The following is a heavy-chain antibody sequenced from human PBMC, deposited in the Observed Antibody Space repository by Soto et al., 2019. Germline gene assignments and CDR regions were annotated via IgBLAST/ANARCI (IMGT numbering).Heavy chain of an antibody. J-gene: IGHJ4*02. V-gene: IGHV5-51*01. D-gene: IGHD2-15*01. CDR2: IYPGDSDT. CDR3: ARISAKVVAASSGLDY. CDR1: GYSFTSYW. Sequence: GESLKISCKGSGYSFTSYWIGWVRQMPGKGLEWMGIIYPGDSDTRYSPSFQGQVTISADKSISTAYLQWSSLKASDTAMYYCARISAKVVAASSGLDYWGQGTLVTVSS.